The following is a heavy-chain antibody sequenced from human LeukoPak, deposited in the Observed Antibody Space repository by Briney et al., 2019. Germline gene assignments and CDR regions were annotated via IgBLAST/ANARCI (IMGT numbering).Heavy chain of an antibody. Sequence: GGSLRLSCAASGFPLSDYAMSWVRQAPGKGLEWVSSISGSGGSTYYADSVRGRFTVSRDNSRNTLALQMNSLRAEDTAVYYCAGSPTVDAAFDIWGQGTMVTVSS. CDR3: AGSPTVDAAFDI. D-gene: IGHD4-23*01. V-gene: IGHV3-23*01. CDR2: ISGSGGST. J-gene: IGHJ3*02. CDR1: GFPLSDYA.